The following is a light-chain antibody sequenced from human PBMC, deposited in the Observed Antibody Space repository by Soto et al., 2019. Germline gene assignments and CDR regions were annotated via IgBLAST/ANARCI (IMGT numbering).Light chain of an antibody. CDR3: QQRSKWPRT. CDR1: QSLGTY. V-gene: IGKV3-11*01. CDR2: GAF. Sequence: EIVLTQSPATLSLSPGESATLSCRASQSLGTYLDWYQQRPGQAPRLLIYGAFNSATGIPARFSGSGSGADFTLTISSLEPEDFAVYYCQQRSKWPRTFGQGTKVEIK. J-gene: IGKJ1*01.